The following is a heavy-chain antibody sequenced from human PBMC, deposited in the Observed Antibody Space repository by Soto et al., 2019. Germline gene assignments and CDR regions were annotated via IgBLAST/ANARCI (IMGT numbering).Heavy chain of an antibody. V-gene: IGHV3-33*01. J-gene: IGHJ6*02. CDR2: IWYDGSNK. CDR1: GFTFSSYG. D-gene: IGHD2-15*01. Sequence: GGSLRLSCAASGFTFSSYGMHWVRQAPGKGLEWVAVIWYDGSNKYYADSVKGRFTISRDNSKNTLYLQMNSLRSEDTAVYYCARGDIVVVVAATHYYYGMDVWGQGTTVTVSS. CDR3: ARGDIVVVVAATHYYYGMDV.